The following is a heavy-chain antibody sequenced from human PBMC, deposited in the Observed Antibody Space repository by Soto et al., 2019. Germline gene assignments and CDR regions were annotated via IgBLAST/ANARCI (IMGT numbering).Heavy chain of an antibody. V-gene: IGHV3-21*01. CDR2: ISSSSSYI. CDR3: ARIYCSSTSCYPRSYYYGMDV. D-gene: IGHD2-2*01. CDR1: GFTFSSYS. J-gene: IGHJ6*02. Sequence: GSLRLSCAASGFTFSSYSMNWVRQAPGKGLEWVSSISSSSSYIYYADSVKGRFTISRDNSKNTLYLKMNSLRAEDTAVYYCARIYCSSTSCYPRSYYYGMDVWGQGTTVTVSS.